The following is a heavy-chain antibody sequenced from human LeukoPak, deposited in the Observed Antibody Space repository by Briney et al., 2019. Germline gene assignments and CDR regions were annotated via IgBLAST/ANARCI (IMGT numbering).Heavy chain of an antibody. CDR2: IRYDGSNK. J-gene: IGHJ4*02. V-gene: IGHV3-30*02. CDR3: AKDSRIAAPYHFDY. CDR1: GFTFSSYG. Sequence: GGSLRLSCAASGFTFSSYGMHWVRQAPGKGLEWVAFIRYDGSNKYHADSVKGRFTISRDNSKNTLYLQINSLRAEDTAVYYCAKDSRIAAPYHFDYWGQGTLVTVSS. D-gene: IGHD6-13*01.